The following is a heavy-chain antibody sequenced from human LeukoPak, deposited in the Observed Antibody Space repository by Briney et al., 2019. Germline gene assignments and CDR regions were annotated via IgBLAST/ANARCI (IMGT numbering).Heavy chain of an antibody. V-gene: IGHV1-24*01. CDR2: FDPEDGET. CDR3: ATVRRAPDYLDY. J-gene: IGHJ4*02. Sequence: ASVTVSCKVSGYTLTELSMHWVRQAPGKGLEWMGGFDPEDGETIYAQKFQGRVTMTEDTSTDTAYMELSSLRSEDTAVCYCATVRRAPDYLDYWGQGTLVTVSS. CDR1: GYTLTELS.